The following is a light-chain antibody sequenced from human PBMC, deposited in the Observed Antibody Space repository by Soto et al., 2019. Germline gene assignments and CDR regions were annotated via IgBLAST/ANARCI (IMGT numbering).Light chain of an antibody. J-gene: IGKJ1*01. CDR2: KAS. CDR3: QQYHSYSWT. V-gene: IGKV1-5*03. Sequence: DIQMAQSPSTLSASVGGRVTITCRASQSINSWLAWYQQKPGKAPSLVIYKASILESGVPSRFSGSGSGTEFTLTISSLQPDDFATYYCQQYHSYSWTFGQGTKVDMK. CDR1: QSINSW.